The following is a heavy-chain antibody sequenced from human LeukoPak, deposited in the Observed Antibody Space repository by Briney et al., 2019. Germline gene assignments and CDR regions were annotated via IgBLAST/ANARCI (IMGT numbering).Heavy chain of an antibody. CDR2: ISGSGGST. Sequence: TGGSLRLSCAASGFTFSSYAMSWVRQAPGKGLEWLSAISGSGGSTYYADSVKGRFTISRDNSKNTLYLQMNSLRAEDTAVYYCAKVEGYGDYGVDYWGQGTLVTVSS. D-gene: IGHD4-17*01. CDR3: AKVEGYGDYGVDY. J-gene: IGHJ4*02. CDR1: GFTFSSYA. V-gene: IGHV3-23*01.